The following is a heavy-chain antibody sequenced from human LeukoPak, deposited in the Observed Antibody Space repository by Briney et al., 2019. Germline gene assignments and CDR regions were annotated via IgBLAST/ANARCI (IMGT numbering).Heavy chain of an antibody. CDR2: VGSTGANT. J-gene: IGHJ4*02. CDR1: GFTFSSHA. Sequence: PGGSLRLSCAASGFTFSSHAMTWVRQALGKGLEWVSAVGSTGANTFYADSVKGRFTISRDNSKNTLYLQMNSLRAEDTAVYYCAKVSGYSSSSASGYWGQGTLVTVSS. CDR3: AKVSGYSSSSASGY. D-gene: IGHD6-6*01. V-gene: IGHV3-23*01.